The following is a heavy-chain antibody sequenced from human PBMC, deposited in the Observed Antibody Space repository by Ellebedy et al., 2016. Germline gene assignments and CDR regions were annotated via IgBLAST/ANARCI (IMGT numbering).Heavy chain of an antibody. Sequence: GESLKISXAASGFTFSDYYMNWVRQAPGKGLEWVSYISSSSSTIYYADSVKGRFTISRDNSKNTLYLQMNSLRAEDTAVYYCARNKYYYDSSDYYGMDVWGQGTTVTVSS. CDR3: ARNKYYYDSSDYYGMDV. V-gene: IGHV3-48*01. CDR2: ISSSSSTI. CDR1: GFTFSDYY. J-gene: IGHJ6*02. D-gene: IGHD3-22*01.